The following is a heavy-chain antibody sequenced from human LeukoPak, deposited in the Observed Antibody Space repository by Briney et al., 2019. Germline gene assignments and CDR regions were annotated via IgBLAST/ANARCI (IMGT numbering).Heavy chain of an antibody. CDR2: ISGSGDST. D-gene: IGHD3-22*01. J-gene: IGHJ4*02. Sequence: GGSLRLSCAASGFTFSSHAMSWVRQAPGKGLEWVSTISGSGDSTFYADSVKGRFTISRDNAKKSLYLQMNSLRSDDTAVYYCARESHYYDSSGYYCWGQGTLVTVSS. CDR1: GFTFSSHA. CDR3: ARESHYYDSSGYYC. V-gene: IGHV3-23*01.